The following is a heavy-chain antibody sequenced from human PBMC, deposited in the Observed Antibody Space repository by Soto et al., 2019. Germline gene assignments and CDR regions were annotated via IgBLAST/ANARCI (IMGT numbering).Heavy chain of an antibody. CDR2: IIPIFGTA. CDR1: GGTFSSYA. V-gene: IGHV1-69*13. D-gene: IGHD3-22*01. CDR3: ARARGMIVAALRFGYFQH. Sequence: ASVKVSCKASGGTFSSYAISWVRQAPGQGLEWMGGIIPIFGTANYAQKFQGRVTITADESTSTAYMELSSLRSEDTAVYYCARARGMIVAALRFGYFQHWGQGTLVTVSS. J-gene: IGHJ1*01.